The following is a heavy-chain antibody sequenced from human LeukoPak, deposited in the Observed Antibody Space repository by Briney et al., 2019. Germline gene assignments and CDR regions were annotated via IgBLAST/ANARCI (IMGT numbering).Heavy chain of an antibody. J-gene: IGHJ4*02. Sequence: TGRSLRLSCTASGFTFSTYEMNWVRQAPGKGLEWVSYISGSGSTIYYADSVKGRFTISRDNAKNSLCLQMSSLRAEDTALYYCAREGGWATTANDYWGQGTLVTVSS. CDR3: AREGGWATTANDY. CDR1: GFTFSTYE. CDR2: ISGSGSTI. D-gene: IGHD1-1*01. V-gene: IGHV3-48*03.